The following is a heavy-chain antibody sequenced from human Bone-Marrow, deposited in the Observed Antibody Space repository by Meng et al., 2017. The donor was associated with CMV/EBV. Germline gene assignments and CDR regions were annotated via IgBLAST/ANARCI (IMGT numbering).Heavy chain of an antibody. CDR1: YA. V-gene: IGHV3-23*01. J-gene: IGHJ4*02. Sequence: YAVSWVRQAPVRGIEWVSRISTTGYTTYYADSVKGRFSISRDNSKNMLYLQMNSLRAEDTAVYYCAKRGGTAPCSGVSCPDDHFDYWGQGALVTVSS. CDR3: AKRGGTAPCSGVSCPDDHFDY. D-gene: IGHD2-15*01. CDR2: ISTTGYTT.